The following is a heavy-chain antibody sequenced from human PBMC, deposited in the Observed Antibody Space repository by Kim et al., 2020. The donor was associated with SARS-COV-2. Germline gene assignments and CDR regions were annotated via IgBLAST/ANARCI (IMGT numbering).Heavy chain of an antibody. CDR2: ITWDSDSI. CDR3: ARVPCDDLYCGMDV. D-gene: IGHD2-15*01. V-gene: IGHV3-9*01. Sequence: GGSLRLSCVASGFTFDNYPIHWVRQAPGKGLEWVSGITWDSDSIDYADSVKGRFTMSRDNAKNSLYLHMNSLRPEDTAVYFCARVPCDDLYCGMDVWGQGTAVTVSS. J-gene: IGHJ6*02. CDR1: GFTFDNYP.